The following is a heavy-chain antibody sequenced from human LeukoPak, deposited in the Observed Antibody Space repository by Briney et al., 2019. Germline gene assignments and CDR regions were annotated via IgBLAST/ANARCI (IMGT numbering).Heavy chain of an antibody. CDR2: ISSSSSTI. CDR1: GFTFSSYS. D-gene: IGHD3-22*01. J-gene: IGHJ4*02. CDR3: ARNYYDSSGYYLHLDY. V-gene: IGHV3-48*04. Sequence: GGSLRLSCAASGFTFSSYSMNWVRQAPGKGLEWVSYISSSSSTIYYADSVKGRFTISRDNAKNSLYLQMNSLRAEDTAVYYCARNYYDSSGYYLHLDYWGQGTLVTVSS.